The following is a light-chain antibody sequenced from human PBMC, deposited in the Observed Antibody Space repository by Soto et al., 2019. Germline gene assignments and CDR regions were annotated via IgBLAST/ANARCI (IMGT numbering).Light chain of an antibody. CDR1: QDIRSS. J-gene: IGKJ1*01. V-gene: IGKV3-20*01. CDR3: QQYCSSPT. CDR2: GAS. Sequence: VMTQPPATLSLSPGERDTLSCRASQDIRSSLAWYQQKPGQAPRLLIYGASSRATGIPDRFSGSGSGTDFTLTISRLEPEDFAVYYCQQYCSSPTFGQGTKVDIK.